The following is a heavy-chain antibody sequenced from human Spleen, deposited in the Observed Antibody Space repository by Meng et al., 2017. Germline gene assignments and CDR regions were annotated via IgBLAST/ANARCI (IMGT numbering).Heavy chain of an antibody. CDR1: GGSFSDYY. CDR3: ARGPTTMAHDFDY. J-gene: IGHJ4*02. D-gene: IGHD4-11*01. V-gene: IGHV4-34*01. Sequence: VALHQWGAGILKPSGTLSLPCVVSGGSFSDYYWSWIRQPPGKGLEWIGEINHSGSTNYNPSLESRATISVDTSQNNLSLKLSSVTAADSAVYYCARGPTTMAHDFDYWGQGTLVTVSS. CDR2: INHSGST.